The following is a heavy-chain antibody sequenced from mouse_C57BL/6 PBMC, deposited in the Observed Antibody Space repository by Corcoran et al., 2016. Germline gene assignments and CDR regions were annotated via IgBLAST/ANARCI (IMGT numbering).Heavy chain of an antibody. CDR3: ASDYCGSSYGNAMDY. CDR1: GYAFSSYW. D-gene: IGHD1-1*01. Sequence: QVQLQQSGAELVKPGASVKISCKASGYAFSSYWMNWVKQRPGKGLEWIGQIYPGDGDTNYNGKFKDKATMTADKSSSTAYMQHSSLTSEDSAVYFCASDYCGSSYGNAMDYWGQGTSVTVSS. V-gene: IGHV1-80*01. J-gene: IGHJ4*01. CDR2: IYPGDGDT.